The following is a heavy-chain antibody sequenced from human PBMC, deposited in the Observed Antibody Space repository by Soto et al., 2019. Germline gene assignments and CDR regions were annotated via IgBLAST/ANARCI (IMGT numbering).Heavy chain of an antibody. CDR3: AAGGHNDGYNYYHGMDV. D-gene: IGHD5-18*01. Sequence: QVQVVQSGAEVKKPGSSVKVSCKVSGDTFTNFAISWVRQAPGQGLEWMGGIIPMFDTPHCAQNFRGRVTITADGATTTAYMELNSLRSADTAVYYCAAGGHNDGYNYYHGMDVWGQGTTVTVS. J-gene: IGHJ6*02. V-gene: IGHV1-69*19. CDR1: GDTFTNFA. CDR2: IIPMFDTP.